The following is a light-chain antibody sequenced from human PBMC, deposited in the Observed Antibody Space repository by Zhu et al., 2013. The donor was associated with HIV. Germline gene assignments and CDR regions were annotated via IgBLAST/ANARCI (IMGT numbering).Light chain of an antibody. V-gene: IGKV4-1*01. CDR3: QQYYTTPT. Sequence: DIVMTQSPDSLAVSLGERATINCKSSQSVLYSANNKYYLAWYQQKPGQPPNLLIYWASTRESGVPDRFSGSGSGTDFTLTISSLQAEDVAVYYCQQYYTTPTFGQGTKVEIK. CDR1: QSVLYSANNKYY. J-gene: IGKJ1*01. CDR2: WAS.